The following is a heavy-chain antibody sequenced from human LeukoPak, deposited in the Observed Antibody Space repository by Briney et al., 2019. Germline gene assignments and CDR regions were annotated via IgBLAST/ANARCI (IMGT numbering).Heavy chain of an antibody. V-gene: IGHV1-2*02. CDR1: GYTFTDYY. J-gene: IGHJ4*02. CDR3: ARGRNIEMTTMSGASDY. Sequence: ASVKVSCKASGYTFTDYYMHWVRQAPGQGLEWMGWLNPYSGNTNYAQNLQGRVSMTTDSSTSTAYMELSGLRSDDTAVYSCARGRNIEMTTMSGASDYWGQGTLVTVSS. D-gene: IGHD5-24*01. CDR2: LNPYSGNT.